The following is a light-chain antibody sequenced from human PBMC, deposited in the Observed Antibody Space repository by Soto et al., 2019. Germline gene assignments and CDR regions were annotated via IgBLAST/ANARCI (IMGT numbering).Light chain of an antibody. Sequence: DIVMTQSPDSLAVSLGERATINCKSSQSVLYSSNNKNYLAWYQQKPGQPPKLLIYWASTRESGVPDRFSGSGSGTEFTLTISSLQAEDVAVYYCQQHYSSPPWTFGQGTKVEIK. J-gene: IGKJ1*01. V-gene: IGKV4-1*01. CDR3: QQHYSSPPWT. CDR2: WAS. CDR1: QSVLYSSNNKNY.